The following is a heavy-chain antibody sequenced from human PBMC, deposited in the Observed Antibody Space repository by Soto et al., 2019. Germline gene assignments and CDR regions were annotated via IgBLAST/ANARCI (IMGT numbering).Heavy chain of an antibody. D-gene: IGHD5-12*01. Sequence: QVQLVESGGGVVQPGRSLRLSCAASGFTFSSYAMHWVRQAPGKGLEWVAVISHDGSNKYYADSVKGRFTISRENSKNTLYLQMNSLRAEDTAVYYCARDYYRFNSGYGFSMDVWGQGTTVTVSS. J-gene: IGHJ6*02. CDR2: ISHDGSNK. CDR1: GFTFSSYA. V-gene: IGHV3-30-3*01. CDR3: ARDYYRFNSGYGFSMDV.